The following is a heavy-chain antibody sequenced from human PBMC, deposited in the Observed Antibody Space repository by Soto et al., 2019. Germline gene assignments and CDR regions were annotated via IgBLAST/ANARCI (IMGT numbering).Heavy chain of an antibody. J-gene: IGHJ4*02. CDR1: GFTFSSYG. D-gene: IGHD3-3*01. CDR3: ARGGYDFWSGYSAFDY. V-gene: IGHV3-33*01. CDR2: IWYDGSNK. Sequence: QVHLVESGGGVVQPGRSLRLSCAASGFTFSSYGMHWVRPAPGKGLEWVAVIWYDGSNKYYADSVKGRFTISRDNSKNTLYLKMNSLRAEEKAVYYCARGGYDFWSGYSAFDYWGQGTLVTVSS.